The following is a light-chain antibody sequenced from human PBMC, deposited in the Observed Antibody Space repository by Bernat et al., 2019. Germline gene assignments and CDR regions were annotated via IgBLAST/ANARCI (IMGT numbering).Light chain of an antibody. CDR2: AAS. CDR1: QNIASY. Sequence: DIQMTQSPSSLSASVGDVVTITCRASQNIASYLNWYQKKPGKAPELLIYAASNLLGGVPSRFSGSGSGTEYTLTISSLQPGDFATYYCQQTYGSPPWTFGQGSKVEVK. J-gene: IGKJ1*01. CDR3: QQTYGSPPWT. V-gene: IGKV1-39*01.